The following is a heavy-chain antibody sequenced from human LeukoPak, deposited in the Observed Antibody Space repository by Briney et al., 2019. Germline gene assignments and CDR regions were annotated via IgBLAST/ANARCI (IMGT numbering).Heavy chain of an antibody. D-gene: IGHD3-3*01. V-gene: IGHV4-59*01. CDR2: IYYSGST. CDR1: GGSISSYY. Sequence: SETLSLTCTVSGGSISSYYWRWIRQPPGKALEWIGYIYYSGSTNYNPSLKSRVTISVDTSKNQFSLKLSSVTAADTAVYYCARVILEPLGSYYYGMDVWGQGTTVTVSS. J-gene: IGHJ6*02. CDR3: ARVILEPLGSYYYGMDV.